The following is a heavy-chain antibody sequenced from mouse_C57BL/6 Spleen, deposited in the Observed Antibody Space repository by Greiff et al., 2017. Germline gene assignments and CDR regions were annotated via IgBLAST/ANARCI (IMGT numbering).Heavy chain of an antibody. D-gene: IGHD1-1*01. CDR3: ARPDYYGSSFAY. CDR1: GYTFTSYW. J-gene: IGHJ3*01. V-gene: IGHV1-50*01. CDR2: IDPSDSYT. Sequence: VQLQQPGAELVKPGASVKLSCKASGYTFTSYWMQWVKQRPGQGLEWIGEIDPSDSYTNYNQKFKGKATLTVDTSSSTAYMQLSSLTSEDSAVYYCARPDYYGSSFAYWGQGTLVTVSA.